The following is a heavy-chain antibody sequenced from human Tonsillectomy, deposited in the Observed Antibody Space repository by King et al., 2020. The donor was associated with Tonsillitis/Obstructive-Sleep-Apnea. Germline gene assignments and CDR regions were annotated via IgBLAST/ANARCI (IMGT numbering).Heavy chain of an antibody. V-gene: IGHV3-33*01. D-gene: IGHD3-22*01. J-gene: IGHJ4*02. CDR3: ASQVDSSGYYYGGLLY. CDR2: IWYDGSNK. Sequence: VQLVESGGGVVQPGRSLRLSCAASGFTFSYYGMHWVRQAPGKGLEWVAVIWYDGSNKYYADSVKGRFTISRDNSKNTLYLQMNSRRAEDTAVYYCASQVDSSGYYYGGLLYWGQGTLVTVSS. CDR1: GFTFSYYG.